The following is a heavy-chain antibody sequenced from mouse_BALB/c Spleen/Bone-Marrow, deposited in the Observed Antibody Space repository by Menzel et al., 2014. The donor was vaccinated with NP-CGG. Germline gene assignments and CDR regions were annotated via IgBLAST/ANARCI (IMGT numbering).Heavy chain of an antibody. CDR1: GFNIKDTY. V-gene: IGHV14-3*02. Sequence: EVKLVESGAELVKPGASVKLSCTASGFNIKDTYMHWVEQRPEQGLEWIGRIDPANGNTKYDPKFQGKATITADTSSNTAYLQLSSLTSEDTAVYYCASYYYGHYFDYWGQGTTLTVSS. CDR2: IDPANGNT. D-gene: IGHD1-1*01. CDR3: ASYYYGHYFDY. J-gene: IGHJ2*01.